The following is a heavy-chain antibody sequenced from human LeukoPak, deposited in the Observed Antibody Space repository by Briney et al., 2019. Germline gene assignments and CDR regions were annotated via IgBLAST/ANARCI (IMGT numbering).Heavy chain of an antibody. V-gene: IGHV4-30-2*01. Sequence: SETLSLTCAVSGGSISSGGYSWSWIRQPPGKGLEWIVYIYHSGSTYYNPSLKSRVTISVDRFKNQFSLKLSSVTAADTAVYYCAREVDCSGGSCYYFDYWGQGTLVTVSS. CDR1: GGSISSGGYS. CDR3: AREVDCSGGSCYYFDY. CDR2: IYHSGST. D-gene: IGHD2-15*01. J-gene: IGHJ4*02.